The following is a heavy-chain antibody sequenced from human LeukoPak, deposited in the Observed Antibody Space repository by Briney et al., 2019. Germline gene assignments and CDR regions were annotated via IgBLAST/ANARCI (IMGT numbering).Heavy chain of an antibody. Sequence: GGSLRLSCGASGFTVSSNYMSWVRQAPGKGLEWVSVIYSGGSTYYADSVKGRFTISRDNSKNTLYLQMNSLRAEDTAVYYCARRYSGYDWYDYWGQGTLVTVSS. J-gene: IGHJ4*02. CDR1: GFTVSSNY. CDR3: ARRYSGYDWYDY. CDR2: IYSGGST. V-gene: IGHV3-66*04. D-gene: IGHD5-12*01.